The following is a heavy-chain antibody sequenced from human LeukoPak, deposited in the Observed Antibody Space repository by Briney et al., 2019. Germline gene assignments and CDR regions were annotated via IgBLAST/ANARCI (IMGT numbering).Heavy chain of an antibody. Sequence: ASVKVSCKVSGYTLTELSMHWVRQAPGKGLEWMGGFDPEDGETIYAQKFQGRVTMTEDTSTDTAYMEPSSLRSEDTAVYYCATSGSAAIADYYYYMDVWGKGTTVTVSS. J-gene: IGHJ6*03. CDR1: GYTLTELS. D-gene: IGHD2-2*01. V-gene: IGHV1-24*01. CDR2: FDPEDGET. CDR3: ATSGSAAIADYYYYMDV.